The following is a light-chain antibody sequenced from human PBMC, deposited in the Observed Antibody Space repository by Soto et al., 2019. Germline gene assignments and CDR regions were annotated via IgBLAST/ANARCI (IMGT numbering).Light chain of an antibody. CDR3: QKYNSAPQT. CDR2: ETS. J-gene: IGKJ1*01. Sequence: DIQMTQSPSSLSASVGDRVTITCRASQSLSSRLTWYQQKPGEAPILLIYETSNLQRGVPSRFSGSGSETDFTLTINSLQPEDVATYYCQKYNSAPQTFGQGTKVEIK. V-gene: IGKV1-39*01. CDR1: QSLSSR.